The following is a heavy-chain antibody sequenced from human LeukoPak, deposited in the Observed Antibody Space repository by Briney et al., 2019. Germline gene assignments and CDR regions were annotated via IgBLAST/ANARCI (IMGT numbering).Heavy chain of an antibody. CDR1: GFTFSSYA. J-gene: IGHJ4*02. Sequence: GGSLRLSCAASGFTFSSYAMSWVRQAPGKGLEWVSAISGSGGSTYYADSVKGRFTISRDNSKNTLYLQMNSLRAEDTAVYYCATVLDFWSSYPSTTPFDYWGQGTLVTVSS. D-gene: IGHD3-3*01. CDR2: ISGSGGST. V-gene: IGHV3-23*01. CDR3: ATVLDFWSSYPSTTPFDY.